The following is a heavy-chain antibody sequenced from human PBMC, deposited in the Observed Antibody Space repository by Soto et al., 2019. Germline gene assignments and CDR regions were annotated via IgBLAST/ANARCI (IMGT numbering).Heavy chain of an antibody. J-gene: IGHJ6*02. CDR2: MYQSGST. D-gene: IGHD6-25*01. CDR1: GGSVSSGGYS. V-gene: IGHV4-30-2*01. CDR3: AKGAAANLGYYALDV. Sequence: SETLSLTCVVSGGSVSSGGYSWNWIRQPPGKGLEWIGYMYQSGSTYYNPSLNSRVTISVDRSENQFSLKLTSVTAADTAVYYCAKGAAANLGYYALDVWGQGTTVTVSS.